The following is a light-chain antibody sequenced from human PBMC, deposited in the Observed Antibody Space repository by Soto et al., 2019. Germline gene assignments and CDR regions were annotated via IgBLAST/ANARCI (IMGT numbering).Light chain of an antibody. CDR1: QSISRY. CDR3: QQPYAYPLT. V-gene: IGKV1-39*01. Sequence: DIQMTQSPSSLSASVGDRVTITCRTSQSISRYLNWYQHKLGTAPKLLIHGSFKLQSGVPSRFSGSGSGTDFTLTISSLHPEDFETYYCQQPYAYPLTLGGGTKVDIK. J-gene: IGKJ4*01. CDR2: GSF.